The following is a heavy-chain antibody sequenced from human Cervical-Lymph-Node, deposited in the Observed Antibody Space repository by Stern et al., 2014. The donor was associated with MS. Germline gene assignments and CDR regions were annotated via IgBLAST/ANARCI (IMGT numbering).Heavy chain of an antibody. Sequence: MQLVESGGDLVKPGGSLRLSCEASGFIFSDYYMGWIRQPPGKGLEWLSYISGNGMTIYYAGSVKGRFTISRDNAKNSLYLQMDDVKVEDTAMYYCARDPRGYTYGRDYWGQGTLVTVSS. CDR3: ARDPRGYTYGRDY. J-gene: IGHJ4*02. CDR1: GFIFSDYY. CDR2: ISGNGMTI. D-gene: IGHD5-18*01. V-gene: IGHV3-11*01.